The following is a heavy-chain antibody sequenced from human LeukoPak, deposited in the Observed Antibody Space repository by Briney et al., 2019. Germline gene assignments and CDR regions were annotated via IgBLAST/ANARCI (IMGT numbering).Heavy chain of an antibody. CDR1: GGSLNGHY. J-gene: IGHJ5*02. D-gene: IGHD3-3*01. Sequence: PSVTLSLTCAVYGGSLNGHYWSWIRQPPGKGLEWIGEGSESGGTKFNPSLKSRVTISADTSKNQFSLKLNPVTAADTAVYYCAKNGQSGFSFDPWGQGTLVTVSS. V-gene: IGHV4-34*01. CDR2: GSESGGT. CDR3: AKNGQSGFSFDP.